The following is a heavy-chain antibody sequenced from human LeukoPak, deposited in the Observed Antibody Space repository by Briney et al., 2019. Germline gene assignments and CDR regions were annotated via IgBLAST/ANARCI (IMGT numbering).Heavy chain of an antibody. D-gene: IGHD3-22*01. J-gene: IGHJ5*02. V-gene: IGHV4-30-2*01. CDR1: GGSISSGGYS. Sequence: SETLSLTCAVSGGSISSGGYSWSWIRQPPGKGLEWIGYIYHSGSTYYNPSLESRVTISVDRSKNQFSLKLSSVTAADTAVYYCARGAPVTMIVVVTENWFDPWGQGTLVPVSS. CDR3: ARGAPVTMIVVVTENWFDP. CDR2: IYHSGST.